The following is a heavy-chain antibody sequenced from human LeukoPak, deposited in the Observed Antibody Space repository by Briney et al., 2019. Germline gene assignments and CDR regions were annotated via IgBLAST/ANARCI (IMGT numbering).Heavy chain of an antibody. CDR1: GFTFSSYE. V-gene: IGHV3-48*03. D-gene: IGHD6-13*01. CDR3: AREAAATQYGMDV. Sequence: PGGSLRLSCAASGFTFSSYEMNWDRQAPGKGLEWVSYISSSGSTKYYADSVKGRFTISRDNAKNSLYLQMNSLRAEDTAVYYCAREAAATQYGMDVWGQGTTVTVSS. J-gene: IGHJ6*02. CDR2: ISSSGSTK.